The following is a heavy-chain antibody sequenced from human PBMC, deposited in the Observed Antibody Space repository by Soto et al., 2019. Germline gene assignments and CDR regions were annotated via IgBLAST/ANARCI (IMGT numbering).Heavy chain of an antibody. J-gene: IGHJ4*02. CDR1: GGSISRSGYH. V-gene: IGHV4-39*01. CDR2: ISDSGTT. Sequence: QLQLQESGPGLVKPSETLSLTCSVSGGSISRSGYHWGWIRQPPGKGLEWIGSISDSGTTYYSSSLKSRVTISVDTSKNQLSLKLSSVTAADTAVYYCTRQYDYGGQGTLVTVSS. CDR3: TRQYDY.